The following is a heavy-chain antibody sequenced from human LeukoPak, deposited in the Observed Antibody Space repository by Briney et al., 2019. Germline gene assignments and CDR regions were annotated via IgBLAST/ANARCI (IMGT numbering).Heavy chain of an antibody. CDR1: GGTFSSYA. V-gene: IGHV1-69*05. CDR3: ARDDGYNLVEGY. Sequence: SLVKVSCEASGGTFSSYAISWVRQAPGQGLEWMGRIIPIFGTANYAQKFQGRVTITTDESTSTAYMELSSLGSEDTAVYYCARDDGYNLVEGYWGQGTLVTVSS. J-gene: IGHJ4*02. D-gene: IGHD5-24*01. CDR2: IIPIFGTA.